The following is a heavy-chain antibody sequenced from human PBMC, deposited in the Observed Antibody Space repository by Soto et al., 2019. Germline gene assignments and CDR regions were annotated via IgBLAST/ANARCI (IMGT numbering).Heavy chain of an antibody. CDR1: GGSISSYY. D-gene: IGHD1-1*01. J-gene: IGHJ4*02. Sequence: SETLSLTCTVSGGSISSYYWSWIRQPPGKGLEWIGYIYYSGSTNYNPSLKSRVTISVDTSKNQFSLKMSSVTAADTAVYYCARLATRYYFDYWCQGTLVKSPQ. CDR3: ARLATRYYFDY. V-gene: IGHV4-59*01. CDR2: IYYSGST.